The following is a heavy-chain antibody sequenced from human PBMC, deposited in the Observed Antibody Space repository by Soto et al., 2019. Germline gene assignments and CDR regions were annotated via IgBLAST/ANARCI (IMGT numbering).Heavy chain of an antibody. Sequence: WWSLRLSCSASVFTCSSYAMHWCRQAPGKGLEWVAVISYDGSNKYYADSVKGRFTISRDNSKNTLYLQMNSLRAEDTAVYYCARDHIVVVVAATHDAFDIWGQGTMVTVSS. D-gene: IGHD2-15*01. CDR3: ARDHIVVVVAATHDAFDI. CDR2: ISYDGSNK. V-gene: IGHV3-30-3*01. CDR1: VFTCSSYA. J-gene: IGHJ3*02.